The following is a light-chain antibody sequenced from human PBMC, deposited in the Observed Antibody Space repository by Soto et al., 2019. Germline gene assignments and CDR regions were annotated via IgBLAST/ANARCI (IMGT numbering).Light chain of an antibody. V-gene: IGKV1-5*01. CDR3: QHYNSYSSWT. CDR2: SAS. J-gene: IGKJ1*01. CDR1: QSINTA. Sequence: DIQMTQSPSSLSASVGDRVTITCRASQSINTALNWYQQKQGEAPKLLIDSASSLQSGVPSRFSGSGSGTEFTLTISSLQTDDFATYYCQHYNSYSSWTFGQGTKVDI.